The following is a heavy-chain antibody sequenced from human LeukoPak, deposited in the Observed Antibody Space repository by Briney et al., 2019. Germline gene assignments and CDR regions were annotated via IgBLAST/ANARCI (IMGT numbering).Heavy chain of an antibody. V-gene: IGHV4-4*02. Sequence: SETLSLTCAISGGSISSSNWWSWVRPPPGKGLEWIGEIYHSGSTNYSPSLKGRVTISVDKSKNQFSLKVTSVTAADTAVYYCARGANFYYYGMDVWGQGTTVTVSS. CDR2: IYHSGST. CDR1: GGSISSSNW. CDR3: ARGANFYYYGMDV. J-gene: IGHJ6*02. D-gene: IGHD4/OR15-4a*01.